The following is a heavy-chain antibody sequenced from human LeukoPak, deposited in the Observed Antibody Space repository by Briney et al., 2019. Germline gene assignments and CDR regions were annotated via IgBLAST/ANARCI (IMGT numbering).Heavy chain of an antibody. J-gene: IGHJ5*02. Sequence: SQTLSLTCTVSGGSISSGSYYWSWIRQPAGKGLEWIGRIYTSGSTNYNPSLKSRVTISVDTSKNQFSLKLSSVTAADTAVYYSARGRRDGYNYKGCWFDPWGQGTLVTVSS. V-gene: IGHV4-61*02. CDR1: GGSISSGSYY. CDR3: ARGRRDGYNYKGCWFDP. CDR2: IYTSGST. D-gene: IGHD5-24*01.